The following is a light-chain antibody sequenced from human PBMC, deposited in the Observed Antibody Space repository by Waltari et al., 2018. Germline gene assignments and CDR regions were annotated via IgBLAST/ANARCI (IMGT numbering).Light chain of an antibody. CDR1: QDISRW. CDR3: QHGNTFPLT. J-gene: IGKJ4*01. V-gene: IGKV1-12*01. Sequence: DLQMTQSPSSVSASVGHRVIITCRASQDISRWLAWYQQTPGKAPKFLIYDASTLQSGVPSRFSGTGSGTEFTLTISSLQPEDFATYYCQHGNTFPLTFGGGTKVEIK. CDR2: DAS.